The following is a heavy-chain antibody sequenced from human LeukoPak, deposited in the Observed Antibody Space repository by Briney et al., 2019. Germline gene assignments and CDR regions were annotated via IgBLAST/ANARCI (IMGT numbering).Heavy chain of an antibody. CDR3: ANHKEDYYDSSGYS. D-gene: IGHD3-22*01. Sequence: GGSLRLSCAASGFTVSDNYMSWVRQAPGKGLEWVSVMYSRGDTYYADSVKGRFTISRDNSKNTLYLQMNSLRAEDTAVYYCANHKEDYYDSSGYSWGQGTLVTVSS. CDR1: GFTVSDNY. CDR2: MYSRGDT. J-gene: IGHJ5*02. V-gene: IGHV3-53*01.